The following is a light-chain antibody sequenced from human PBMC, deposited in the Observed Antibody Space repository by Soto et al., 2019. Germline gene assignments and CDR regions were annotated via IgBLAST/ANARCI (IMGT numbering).Light chain of an antibody. CDR3: ETWDFSLNTVV. J-gene: IGLJ3*02. CDR2: DNN. V-gene: IGLV1-51*01. CDR1: AFNIGNNY. Sequence: QSVLTQPPSMSAAPEQTVTISCSGSAFNIGNNYVSWYQQVPGTAPKLLIYDNNKRPSGIPDRFTGSKSVTSATLDITGLQTGDEADYYCETWDFSLNTVVFGGGTQLTVL.